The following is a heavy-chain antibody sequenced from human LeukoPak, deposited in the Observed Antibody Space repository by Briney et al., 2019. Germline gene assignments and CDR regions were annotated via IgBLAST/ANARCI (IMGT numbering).Heavy chain of an antibody. Sequence: PGGSLRLSCTASGFSFEDYSMHWVRQAPGKGLEWVSLISWDGGSPYYADSVKGRFTISRDNSKNSLYLQMNNLRTEDTALYYCAKDPQARRIQGDYFDYWGQGTLVTVSS. CDR1: GFSFEDYS. CDR2: ISWDGGSP. CDR3: AKDPQARRIQGDYFDY. V-gene: IGHV3-43*01. J-gene: IGHJ4*02. D-gene: IGHD5-18*01.